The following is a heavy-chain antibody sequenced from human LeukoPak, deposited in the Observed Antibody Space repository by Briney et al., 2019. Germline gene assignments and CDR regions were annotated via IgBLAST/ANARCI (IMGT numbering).Heavy chain of an antibody. J-gene: IGHJ3*02. Sequence: ASVKVSCKASGYTFTGYYMHWVRQAPGQGLEWMGWVNPNSGGTNYAQKFQGRVTMTRDTSISTAYMELSRLRSDDTAVYYCARGRDIVVVPAAIPAFDIWGQGTMVTVSS. CDR1: GYTFTGYY. D-gene: IGHD2-2*01. CDR2: VNPNSGGT. V-gene: IGHV1-2*02. CDR3: ARGRDIVVVPAAIPAFDI.